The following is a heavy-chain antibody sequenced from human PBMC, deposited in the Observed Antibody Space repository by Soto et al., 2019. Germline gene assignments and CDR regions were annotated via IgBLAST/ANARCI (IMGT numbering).Heavy chain of an antibody. J-gene: IGHJ6*02. D-gene: IGHD2-15*01. Sequence: GESLKISCRASGYSFTHYWIGWVRQMPGKGLEWMGLIYGGDSDTRYSPSFQSQVTISADKSISTAYLQWRSPKASDAAMYFCARREGADTATQAGIYYYNMDVWGQGTTVTVSS. CDR3: ARREGADTATQAGIYYYNMDV. V-gene: IGHV5-51*01. CDR2: IYGGDSDT. CDR1: GYSFTHYW.